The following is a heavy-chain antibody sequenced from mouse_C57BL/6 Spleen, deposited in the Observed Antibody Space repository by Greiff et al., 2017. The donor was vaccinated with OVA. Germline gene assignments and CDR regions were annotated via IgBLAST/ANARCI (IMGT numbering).Heavy chain of an antibody. CDR3: ARSGYDYDVDY. Sequence: QVQLQQPGAELVKPGASVKLSCKASGYTFTSYWMHWVKQRPGQGLEWIGMIHPNSGSTNYNEKFKSKATLTVDKSSSTAYMQLSSLTSEDSAVYYCARSGYDYDVDYWGQGTTLTVSS. D-gene: IGHD2-4*01. J-gene: IGHJ2*01. CDR2: IHPNSGST. CDR1: GYTFTSYW. V-gene: IGHV1-64*01.